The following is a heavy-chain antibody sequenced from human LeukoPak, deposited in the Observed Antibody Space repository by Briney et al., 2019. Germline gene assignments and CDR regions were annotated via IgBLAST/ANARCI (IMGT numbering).Heavy chain of an antibody. CDR3: ARSRGSIDY. V-gene: IGHV4-39*07. CDR1: GGSISSGGYY. CDR2: INHSGST. Sequence: SETLSLTCTVSGGSISSGGYYWSWIRQPPGKGLEWIGEINHSGSTNYNPSLKSRVTISVDTSKNQFSLKLSSVTAADTAVYYCARSRGSIDYWGQGTLVTVSS. J-gene: IGHJ4*02. D-gene: IGHD1-26*01.